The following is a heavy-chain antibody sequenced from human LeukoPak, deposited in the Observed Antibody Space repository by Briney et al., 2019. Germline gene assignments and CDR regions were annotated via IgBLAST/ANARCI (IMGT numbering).Heavy chain of an antibody. V-gene: IGHV1-2*02. J-gene: IGHJ4*02. D-gene: IGHD5-24*01. CDR2: INPNSGGT. CDR1: GYTFTGYY. CDR3: ARGAGMATDYFDY. Sequence: ASVKVSCTASGYTFTGYYMHWVRQAPGQGLEWMGWINPNSGGTNYAQKFQGRVTMTRDTSISTAYMELSGLRSDDTAVYYCARGAGMATDYFDYWGQGTLVTVSS.